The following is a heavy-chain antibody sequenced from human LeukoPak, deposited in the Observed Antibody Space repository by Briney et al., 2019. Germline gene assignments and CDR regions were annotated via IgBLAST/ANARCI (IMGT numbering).Heavy chain of an antibody. CDR1: GYTFTDYF. J-gene: IGHJ4*02. Sequence: GSVKVSCKASGYTFTDYFMHWVRQAPGQGLEWMGWIYPISGGTHYAQNFQGRVTMTRDTSISTVYMELSRLRFDDTAVYYCARENETYDYWGQGTLVTVSS. CDR3: ARENETYDY. CDR2: IYPISGGT. V-gene: IGHV1-2*02.